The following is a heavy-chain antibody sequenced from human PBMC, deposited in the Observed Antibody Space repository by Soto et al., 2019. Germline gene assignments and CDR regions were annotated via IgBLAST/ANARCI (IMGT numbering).Heavy chain of an antibody. Sequence: SETLALTCTVSGGSISSGGAYWSWIRKHPGEGLEWIGYIQYGGSNTYNPSLKSLVTISIDTSKNPFSLKLKSVTAADTAVYYCAREDRNYDDSSGSSHWGQGTLVTVSS. J-gene: IGHJ4*02. CDR2: IQYGGSN. V-gene: IGHV4-31*01. CDR1: GGSISSGGAY. CDR3: AREDRNYDDSSGSSH. D-gene: IGHD3-22*01.